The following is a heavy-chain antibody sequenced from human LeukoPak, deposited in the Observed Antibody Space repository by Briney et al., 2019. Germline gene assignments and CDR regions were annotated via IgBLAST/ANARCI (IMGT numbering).Heavy chain of an antibody. Sequence: GGSLRLSCAASRFNFNSFVMGWVRQPPGKGLEWVSSISTSSGYIFYADSLKGRVTISRDNAMNSLYLQMNSLRAEDTAVYYCVRGKKPGWDMSYFDYWGQGILVIVSS. CDR3: VRGKKPGWDMSYFDY. V-gene: IGHV3-21*06. CDR2: ISTSSGYI. CDR1: RFNFNSFV. J-gene: IGHJ4*02. D-gene: IGHD1-14*01.